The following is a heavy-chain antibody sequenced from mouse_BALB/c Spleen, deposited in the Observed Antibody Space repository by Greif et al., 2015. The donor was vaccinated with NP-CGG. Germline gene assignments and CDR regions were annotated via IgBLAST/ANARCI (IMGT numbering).Heavy chain of an antibody. J-gene: IGHJ4*01. CDR2: IYPGSGNT. Sequence: QVVQSGPEMVKPGASVKISCKASGYTFTDYYINWVKQKPGQGLEWIGWIYPGSGNTKYNEKFKGKATLTVDTSSSTALMQLSSLTSEDTALYFCARRTGTEAMDYWGQGTSVTVSS. V-gene: IGHV1-84*02. D-gene: IGHD2-14*01. CDR3: ARRTGTEAMDY. CDR1: GYTFTDYY.